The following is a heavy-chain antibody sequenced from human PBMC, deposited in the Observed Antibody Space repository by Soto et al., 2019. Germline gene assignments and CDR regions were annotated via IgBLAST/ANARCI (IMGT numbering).Heavy chain of an antibody. J-gene: IGHJ4*02. D-gene: IGHD5-12*01. CDR3: ARNRYGGYDFDY. Sequence: QVQLQESGPGLVKPSGTLSLTCAVSSGSITSSNWWSWVRQPPGKGLEWIGEVSHSGSTNYIPSLKSRVTISVDKSRNQFSLRLNSVTAEDTAVYYCARNRYGGYDFDYWGQGTLVTVSS. V-gene: IGHV4-4*02. CDR1: SGSITSSNW. CDR2: VSHSGST.